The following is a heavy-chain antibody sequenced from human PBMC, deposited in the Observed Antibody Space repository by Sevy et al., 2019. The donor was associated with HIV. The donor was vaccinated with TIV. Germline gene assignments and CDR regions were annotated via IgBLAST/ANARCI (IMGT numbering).Heavy chain of an antibody. CDR1: GFTFSSYA. D-gene: IGHD5-12*01. Sequence: GGSLRLSCAASGFTFSSYAMSWVRQAPGKGLEWVSAISGSGGSTYYADSVKGRFTISRDNSKNTLYLQMNSLRAEDTAVYYCLVVATKYLMFDYWGQGTLVTVSS. CDR3: LVVATKYLMFDY. V-gene: IGHV3-23*01. CDR2: ISGSGGST. J-gene: IGHJ4*02.